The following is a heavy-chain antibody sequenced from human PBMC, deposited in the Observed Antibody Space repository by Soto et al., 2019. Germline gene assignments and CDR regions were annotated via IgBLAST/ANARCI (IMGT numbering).Heavy chain of an antibody. J-gene: IGHJ6*02. V-gene: IGHV1-69*01. CDR1: GGTFSSYA. CDR3: ARANSGYDSYYYYGMDV. D-gene: IGHD5-12*01. CDR2: IIPIFGTA. Sequence: QVQLVQSGAEVKKPGSSVKASCKATGGTFSSYAISWVRQAPGQGLEWMGGIIPIFGTANYAQKFQGRVTITADESTSTAYMELSSLTSEDTAVYYCARANSGYDSYYYYGMDVWGQGTTVTVSS.